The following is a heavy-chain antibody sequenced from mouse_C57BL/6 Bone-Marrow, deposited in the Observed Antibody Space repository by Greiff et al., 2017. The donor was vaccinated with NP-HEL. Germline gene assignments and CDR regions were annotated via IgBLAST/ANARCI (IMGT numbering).Heavy chain of an antibody. CDR1: GYAFSSYW. CDR2: IYPGDGDT. CDR3: ARWGLLLDFDY. Sequence: VQLQQSGAELVKPGASVKISCKASGYAFSSYWMNWVKQRPGKGLEWIGQIYPGDGDTNYNGKFKGKATLTADKSSSTAYMQLSSLTSEDSAVDFCARWGLLLDFDYWGQGTTLTVSS. V-gene: IGHV1-80*01. D-gene: IGHD2-3*01. J-gene: IGHJ2*01.